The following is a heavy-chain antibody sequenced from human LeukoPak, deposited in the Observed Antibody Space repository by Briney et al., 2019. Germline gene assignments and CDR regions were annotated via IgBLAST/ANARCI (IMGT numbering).Heavy chain of an antibody. V-gene: IGHV3-23*01. J-gene: IGHJ4*02. D-gene: IGHD2-2*01. Sequence: GGSLRLSCAASGFTFSTYAMGWVRQAPGKGLEWVSGISAGGTTYYADSVRGRFTVSRDNSKNTLYLQVNSLRAEDTAIYYCAKGPVSLYCSSTSCSYFDYWGQGTLVTVSS. CDR3: AKGPVSLYCSSTSCSYFDY. CDR2: ISAGGTT. CDR1: GFTFSTYA.